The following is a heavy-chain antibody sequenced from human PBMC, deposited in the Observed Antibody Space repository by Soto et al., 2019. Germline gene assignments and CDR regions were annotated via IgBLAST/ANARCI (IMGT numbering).Heavy chain of an antibody. V-gene: IGHV1-18*04. J-gene: IGHJ4*02. Sequence: QGHLVQSGAEVRKPGASVKVSCQAPGYTFTTYGLTWVRQAPGQHLEWLGWISARNGDTKYAQGFQGRVTLTRDTSKATAYMELMNLRSDDTAVYCCARVQVLPNPAADFWGQGTLVTVSS. D-gene: IGHD3-10*01. CDR2: ISARNGDT. CDR3: ARVQVLPNPAADF. CDR1: GYTFTTYG.